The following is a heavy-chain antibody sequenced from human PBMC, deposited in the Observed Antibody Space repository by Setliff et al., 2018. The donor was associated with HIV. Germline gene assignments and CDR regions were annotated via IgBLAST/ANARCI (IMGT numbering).Heavy chain of an antibody. V-gene: IGHV4-61*02. Sequence: SETLSLTCTVSGGSIRSDSYYWTWIRQPDGEGLEWIGRIYSSGNTNYNPSLESRVTISVDTSKNQFSLKLSSVTAADTAVYYCARAEKLSAVAGTMYYYYAMDVWGQGTTVTVSS. CDR2: IYSSGNT. CDR3: ARAEKLSAVAGTMYYYYAMDV. CDR1: GGSIRSDSYY. J-gene: IGHJ6*02. D-gene: IGHD6-19*01.